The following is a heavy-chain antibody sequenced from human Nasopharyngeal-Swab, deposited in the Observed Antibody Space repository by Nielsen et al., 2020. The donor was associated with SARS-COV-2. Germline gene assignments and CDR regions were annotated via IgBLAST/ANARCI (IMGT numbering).Heavy chain of an antibody. Sequence: LKISCAASGFTFSSYAMHWVRQAPGKGLEWVAVISYDGSNKYYADSVKGRFTISRDNSKNTLYPQMNSLRAEDTAVYYCAGGQGTVTTYYYYGMDVWGQGTTVTVSS. J-gene: IGHJ6*02. CDR3: AGGQGTVTTYYYYGMDV. CDR2: ISYDGSNK. V-gene: IGHV3-30*04. CDR1: GFTFSSYA. D-gene: IGHD4-17*01.